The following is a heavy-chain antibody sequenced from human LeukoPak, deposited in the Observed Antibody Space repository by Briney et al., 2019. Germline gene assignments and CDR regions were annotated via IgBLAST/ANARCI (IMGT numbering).Heavy chain of an antibody. Sequence: GGSLRLSCAASRFTFSSYWMHWVRQAPGKGLEWVSRVKNDGRNIAYADSVKGRFTISRDNAKNTLFLQMNSLRAEDTAVYYCVRDAYYDTTGYSYFFFDLWGQGTMVTVSS. CDR1: RFTFSSYW. D-gene: IGHD3-22*01. V-gene: IGHV3-74*01. J-gene: IGHJ3*01. CDR2: VKNDGRNI. CDR3: VRDAYYDTTGYSYFFFDL.